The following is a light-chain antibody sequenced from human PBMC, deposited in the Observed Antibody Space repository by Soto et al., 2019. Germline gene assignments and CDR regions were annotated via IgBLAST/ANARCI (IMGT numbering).Light chain of an antibody. V-gene: IGKV1-5*03. Sequence: DIQMTQFPYTLSASVGDRVTITSRASQSISMWLAWYQQKPGKAPKLLIYEASSLESGLPSRFSGSGSGTEFSLTITSLQPDHLASYYGQQYFSSCTVGQGTKVESK. CDR2: EAS. CDR3: QQYFSSCT. J-gene: IGKJ1*01. CDR1: QSISMW.